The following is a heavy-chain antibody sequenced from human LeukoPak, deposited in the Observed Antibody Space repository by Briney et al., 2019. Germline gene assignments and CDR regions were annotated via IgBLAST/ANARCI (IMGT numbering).Heavy chain of an antibody. CDR2: IRSKAYGGTT. D-gene: IGHD3-16*01. Sequence: GGSRRLSCTASGFTFGDYAMSWVRQAPGKGLEWVGFIRSKAYGGTTEYAASVKGRFTISRDDSKSIAYLQMNSLKTEDTAVYYCTREGRGSDAFDYWGQGTLVTVSS. J-gene: IGHJ4*02. V-gene: IGHV3-49*04. CDR3: TREGRGSDAFDY. CDR1: GFTFGDYA.